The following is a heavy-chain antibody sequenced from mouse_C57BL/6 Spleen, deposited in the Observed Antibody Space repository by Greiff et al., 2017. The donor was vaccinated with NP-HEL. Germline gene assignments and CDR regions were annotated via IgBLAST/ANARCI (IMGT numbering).Heavy chain of an antibody. V-gene: IGHV5-17*01. D-gene: IGHD1-1*01. CDR2: ISSGSSTI. CDR3: ARNYYGSSSYWYFDV. Sequence: EVKLVESGGGLVKPGGSLKLSCAASGFTFSDYGMHWVRQAPEKGLEWVAYISSGSSTIYYADTVKGRFTISRDNAKNTLFLQMTSLRSEDTAMYYCARNYYGSSSYWYFDVWGTGTTVTVSS. J-gene: IGHJ1*03. CDR1: GFTFSDYG.